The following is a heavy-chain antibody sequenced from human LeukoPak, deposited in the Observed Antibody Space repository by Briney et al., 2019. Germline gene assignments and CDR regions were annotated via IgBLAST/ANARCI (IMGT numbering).Heavy chain of an antibody. CDR1: GFTVSRFW. CDR3: ARVRMGDDFNPFDY. V-gene: IGHV3-74*03. D-gene: IGHD3-16*01. J-gene: IGHJ4*02. Sequence: PGRSLRLSCAASGFTVSRFWIYWVRHAPGKGRGWVSRINGVGSETMYADSVKGRFTISRDNAKNTLYLQTNRPRAEDKAVYYRARVRMGDDFNPFDYWGQGTLVPVSS. CDR2: INGVGSET.